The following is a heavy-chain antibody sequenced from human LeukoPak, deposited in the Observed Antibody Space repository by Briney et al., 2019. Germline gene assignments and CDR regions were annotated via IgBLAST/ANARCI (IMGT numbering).Heavy chain of an antibody. CDR1: EFTFSSYG. J-gene: IGHJ4*02. CDR3: ARDHNGLLNY. Sequence: PGRSLRLSCAASEFTFSSYGMHWVRQAPGKGLEWVAVISYDGSNQYYADSVKGRFTISRDNSKNTLYLQMNSLRAEDTAVYYCARDHNGLLNYWGQGTLVTVSS. CDR2: ISYDGSNQ. D-gene: IGHD1-14*01. V-gene: IGHV3-30*03.